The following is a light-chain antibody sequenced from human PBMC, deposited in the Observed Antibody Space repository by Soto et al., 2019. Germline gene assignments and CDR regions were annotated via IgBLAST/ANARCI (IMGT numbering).Light chain of an antibody. CDR1: QSISSW. Sequence: DIQMTQSPSTLSASVGDRVTITCRASQSISSWLAWYQQKPGKAPKLLIYDASSLESGVPSRFSGSGSGTEFTLPIRSLQPDDFAVYYCQPYGISLFPFGPGTKVDFK. J-gene: IGKJ3*01. CDR2: DAS. V-gene: IGKV1-5*01. CDR3: QPYGISLFP.